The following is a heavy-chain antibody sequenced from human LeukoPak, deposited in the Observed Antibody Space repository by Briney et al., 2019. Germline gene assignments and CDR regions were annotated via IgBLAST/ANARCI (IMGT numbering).Heavy chain of an antibody. CDR3: ASIAVAGGDFDY. D-gene: IGHD6-19*01. CDR1: GFTFSSYA. CDR2: ISYDGSNK. V-gene: IGHV3-30-3*01. J-gene: IGHJ4*02. Sequence: PGRSLRLSCAASGFTFSSYAMHWVRQAPGKGLEWVAVISYDGSNKYYADSAKGRFTISRDNSKNTLYLQMNSLRAEDTAVYYCASIAVAGGDFDYWGQGTLVTVSS.